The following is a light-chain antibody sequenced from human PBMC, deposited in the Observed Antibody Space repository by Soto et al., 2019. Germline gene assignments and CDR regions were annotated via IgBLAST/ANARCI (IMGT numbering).Light chain of an antibody. V-gene: IGKV1-39*01. J-gene: IGKJ4*01. CDR1: QSISSY. CDR3: QHSYTTPLT. Sequence: DIQMTQSPSSLSASVGDRVTITCRASQSISSYINWFQQKPGKAPKLLIDTASYLQSGVPSRFSGSGSGTDFTLTISSLQPEDFATYYCQHSYTTPLTFGGGTKVDI. CDR2: TAS.